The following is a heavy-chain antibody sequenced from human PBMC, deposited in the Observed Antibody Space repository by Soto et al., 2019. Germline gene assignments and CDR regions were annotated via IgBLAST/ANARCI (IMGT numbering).Heavy chain of an antibody. CDR2: IWNDGSEK. CDR1: GFTFSLYC. J-gene: IGHJ4*02. Sequence: PGGALRVACSASGFTFSLYCMHWVRQAPGKGLEWVAVIWNDGSEKNYADSVKGRFTLSGDSSKNTLYLEMNSLRVEDTAVYYCARVGHNGYDLDFDYWGQGTLVTVSS. V-gene: IGHV3-33*01. D-gene: IGHD5-12*01. CDR3: ARVGHNGYDLDFDY.